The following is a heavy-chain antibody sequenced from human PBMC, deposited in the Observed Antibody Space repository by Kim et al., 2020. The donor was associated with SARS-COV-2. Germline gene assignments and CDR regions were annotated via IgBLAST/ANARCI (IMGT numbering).Heavy chain of an antibody. D-gene: IGHD1-26*01. J-gene: IGHJ4*02. Sequence: GGSLRLSCAASGLAFSDRHMSWIHQAPGKGLEWVSYISPGGGVAYTDSVKGRFTMSRDNAKKSLYIQMNSLRAEDTGLYYCAGSPREVDFWGQGTLVIVSS. V-gene: IGHV3-11*04. CDR1: GLAFSDRH. CDR2: ISPGGGV. CDR3: AGSPREVDF.